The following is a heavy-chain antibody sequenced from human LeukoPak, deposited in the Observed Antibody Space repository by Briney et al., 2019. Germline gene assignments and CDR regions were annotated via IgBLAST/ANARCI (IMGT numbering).Heavy chain of an antibody. Sequence: GGSLRLSCAASGFTFNNHAMTWVRQAPGKGLEWVSVITGSGDGRYYADSVKGRFTISRDNSKSTLSLQMNSLRVDDTAVYYCAKGYSSSYLRNAFDIWGQGTMVTVSS. CDR3: AKGYSSSYLRNAFDI. CDR2: ITGSGDGR. J-gene: IGHJ3*02. V-gene: IGHV3-23*01. CDR1: GFTFNNHA. D-gene: IGHD2-15*01.